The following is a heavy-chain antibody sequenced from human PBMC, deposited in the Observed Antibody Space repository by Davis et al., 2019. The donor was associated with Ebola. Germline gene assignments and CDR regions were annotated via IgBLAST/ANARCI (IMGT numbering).Heavy chain of an antibody. Sequence: PGGSLRLSCAASGFTFRNYAMHWVRQAPGKGLEWVAVVSHSERERFYADSVKGRFTISRDNSENTLYLQMNSLRGDDTAVYYCARPYGDYAAFDIWGQGTVVTVSS. D-gene: IGHD4-17*01. J-gene: IGHJ3*02. CDR1: GFTFRNYA. V-gene: IGHV3-30*04. CDR3: ARPYGDYAAFDI. CDR2: VSHSERER.